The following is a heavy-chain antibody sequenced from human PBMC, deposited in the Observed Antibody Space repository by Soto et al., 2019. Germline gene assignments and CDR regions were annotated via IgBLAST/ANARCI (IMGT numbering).Heavy chain of an antibody. CDR1: YASINNYH. V-gene: IGHV4-59*08. CDR2: IYYTGTT. J-gene: IGHJ4*01. Sequence: QVRLQESGPGLLKPSETLSLTCTVSYASINNYHWTWIRQPPGKGLEWIAYIYYTGTTNFNPSLKSRVTTTNDTPKIQFALNLRSVTATDTSVYYGATLSGLGEVSPYFDCWGRGLIVTVSS. CDR3: ATLSGLGEVSPYFDC. D-gene: IGHD3-10*01.